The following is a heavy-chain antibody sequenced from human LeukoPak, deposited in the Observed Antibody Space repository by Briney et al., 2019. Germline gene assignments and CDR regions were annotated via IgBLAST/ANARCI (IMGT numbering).Heavy chain of an antibody. J-gene: IGHJ4*02. V-gene: IGHV4-34*01. D-gene: IGHD4-23*01. CDR2: INHSGST. Sequence: SETLSLTCAVYGGSFSGYYWSWIRQPPGKGLERIGEINHSGSTNYNPSLKSRVTISVDTSKNQFSLKLSSVTAADTAVYYCARGGRDYGGTKSDYWGQGTLVTVSS. CDR3: ARGGRDYGGTKSDY. CDR1: GGSFSGYY.